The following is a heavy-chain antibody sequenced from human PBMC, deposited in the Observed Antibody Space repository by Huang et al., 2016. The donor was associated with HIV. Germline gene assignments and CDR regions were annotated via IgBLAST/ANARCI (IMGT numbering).Heavy chain of an antibody. CDR1: GDSISSSDDF. Sequence: QLQLQESGPGLVKPSETVSLTCAVSGDSISSSDDFWGWFRQPPGKGLEWIASLYYSGNTYFNPSLKSRVTISVDTSKNHLSLNLDSVTASDTAVYYCARHAYSNYGRAYWGQGTLVTVSS. CDR3: ARHAYSNYGRAY. V-gene: IGHV4-39*01. J-gene: IGHJ4*02. CDR2: LYYSGNT. D-gene: IGHD4-4*01.